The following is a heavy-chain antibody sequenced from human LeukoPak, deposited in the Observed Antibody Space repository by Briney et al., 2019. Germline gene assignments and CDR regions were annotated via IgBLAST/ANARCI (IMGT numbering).Heavy chain of an antibody. CDR1: GFTFSSFA. CDR2: INSGSSTI. Sequence: AGGSLRLSCAASGFTFSSFAMSWVRQAPGKGLEWVSHINSGSSTIYYADSMKGRFTISRDNAGNSLYLQMNSLRDEDTAVYYCARVLLERPGIDSFDMWGQGTMVTVSS. J-gene: IGHJ3*02. D-gene: IGHD1-1*01. CDR3: ARVLLERPGIDSFDM. V-gene: IGHV3-48*02.